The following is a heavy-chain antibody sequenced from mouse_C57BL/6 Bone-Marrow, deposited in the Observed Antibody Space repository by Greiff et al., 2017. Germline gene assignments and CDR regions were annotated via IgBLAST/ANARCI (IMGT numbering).Heavy chain of an antibody. J-gene: IGHJ2*01. CDR3: TRVNTTVAPYYCDY. Sequence: VQLQQSGAELVRPGASVTLSCKASGYTFTDYEMHWVKQTPVHGLEWIGAIDPETGGTAYNQKFKGKAILTADKSSSTAYMELRSLTSEDSAVYYCTRVNTTVAPYYCDYWGQGTTLTVSS. D-gene: IGHD1-1*01. CDR1: GYTFTDYE. V-gene: IGHV1-15*01. CDR2: IDPETGGT.